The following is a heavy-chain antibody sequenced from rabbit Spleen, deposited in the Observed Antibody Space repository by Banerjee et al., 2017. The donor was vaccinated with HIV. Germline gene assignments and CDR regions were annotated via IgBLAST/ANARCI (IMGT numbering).Heavy chain of an antibody. Sequence: QSLEESGGGLVQPEGSLTLTCTTSGFSFSSNDYMCWVRQAPGKGLEWIACTAADRSTFTYYASWAKGRFTCSKTSSTTLTLQMTSLTAADTATYFCTRDDGSGHYIDGYFNLWGPGTLVTVS. J-gene: IGHJ4*01. V-gene: IGHV1S40*01. CDR3: TRDDGSGHYIDGYFNL. CDR1: GFSFSSNDY. CDR2: TAADRSTFT. D-gene: IGHD1-1*01.